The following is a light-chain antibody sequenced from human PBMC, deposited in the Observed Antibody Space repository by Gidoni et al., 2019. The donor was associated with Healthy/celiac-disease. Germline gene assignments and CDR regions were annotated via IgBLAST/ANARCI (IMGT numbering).Light chain of an antibody. V-gene: IGKV2-28*01. CDR3: MQALQTPLT. J-gene: IGKJ4*01. Sequence: DIVMTQSPLSLPVTPGEPASISCRSSQSLLHSNGSNYLDWYLPKPGQSPQLLIYLGSNRASGVPDRFSGSGSGTDFTLKISRVEAEDVGVYYCMQALQTPLTFXGXTKVEIK. CDR2: LGS. CDR1: QSLLHSNGSNY.